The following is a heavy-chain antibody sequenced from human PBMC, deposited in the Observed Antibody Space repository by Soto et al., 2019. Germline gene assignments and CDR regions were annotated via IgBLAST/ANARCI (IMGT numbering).Heavy chain of an antibody. D-gene: IGHD1-7*01. J-gene: IGHJ4*02. Sequence: QVRLVQSGAEVKKPGASVKVTCKPSGYTFTDAYIHWVRQAPGQGLEWLGWINPKNGGTNYAQKFQGRVTMTRDTSSSTAFMGLSSLNAKDTAGYYCAREEGTELDFWGQGTLVTVSS. CDR2: INPKNGGT. CDR3: AREEGTELDF. V-gene: IGHV1-2*02. CDR1: GYTFTDAY.